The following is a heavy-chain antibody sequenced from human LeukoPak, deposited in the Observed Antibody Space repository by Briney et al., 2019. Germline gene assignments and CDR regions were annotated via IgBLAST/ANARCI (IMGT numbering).Heavy chain of an antibody. Sequence: SQTLSLTCAISGDSVSSNSAAWNWIRQSPSRGLEWLGRTYYRSKWYNDYAVSVKSQITINPDTSKNQFSLQLNSVTPEDTAVYYCARVEGYSSSWLFDYWGQGTLVTVSS. D-gene: IGHD6-13*01. CDR3: ARVEGYSSSWLFDY. V-gene: IGHV6-1*01. CDR2: TYYRSKWYN. J-gene: IGHJ4*02. CDR1: GDSVSSNSAA.